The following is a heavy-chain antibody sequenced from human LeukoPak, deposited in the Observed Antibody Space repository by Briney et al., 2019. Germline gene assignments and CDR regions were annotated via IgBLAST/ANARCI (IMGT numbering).Heavy chain of an antibody. V-gene: IGHV3-23*01. CDR3: ATGRGSSVYYHHYYYYMDV. CDR1: RFTFTSYA. Sequence: GGSLRLSCAASRFTFTSYAMSWVRQAPGKGLEWVSAISCSGVNTYYTDSVRGRFTISRDNSTNTLYLQMNTLRAEDTAVYYCATGRGSSVYYHHYYYYMDVWGKGTTVTVSS. D-gene: IGHD3-22*01. J-gene: IGHJ6*03. CDR2: ISCSGVNT.